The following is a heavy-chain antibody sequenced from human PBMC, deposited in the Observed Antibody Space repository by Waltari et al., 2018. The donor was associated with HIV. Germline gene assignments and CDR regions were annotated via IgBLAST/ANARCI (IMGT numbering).Heavy chain of an antibody. CDR1: GGNINDYA. J-gene: IGHJ6*02. D-gene: IGHD3-16*01. CDR2: ISPDLVGST. Sequence: QVRLVQSAAEVKESGSSVKVSCKASGGNINDYAFSWVRQAPGQGLERMGGISPDLVGSTNDAQKFQDTVTITADTSTNTVYMALSSLRSDDTALYYCARDHGGGAAAGGPPYQYYLDVWGQGTSVTVSS. CDR3: ARDHGGGAAAGGPPYQYYLDV. V-gene: IGHV1-69*06.